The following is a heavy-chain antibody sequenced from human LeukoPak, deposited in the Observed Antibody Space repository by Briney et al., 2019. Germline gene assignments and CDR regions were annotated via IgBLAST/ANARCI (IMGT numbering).Heavy chain of an antibody. V-gene: IGHV3-48*02. Sequence: PGGSLRLSCAASGYTFGDYSINWVRQAPGKGLEWVSYITSSSSTIYYADSVKGRFTISRDNAKNSAFLQMNSLRDEDTAVYYCARVGRGLFAMDVWGQGSTVTVSS. CDR1: GYTFGDYS. D-gene: IGHD3/OR15-3a*01. CDR3: ARVGRGLFAMDV. CDR2: ITSSSSTI. J-gene: IGHJ6*02.